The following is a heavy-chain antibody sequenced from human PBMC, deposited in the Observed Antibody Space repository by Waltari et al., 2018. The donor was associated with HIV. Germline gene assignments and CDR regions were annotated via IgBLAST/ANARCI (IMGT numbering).Heavy chain of an antibody. CDR1: GGAFSSYA. CDR2: IIPIFGTA. CDR3: ARRRRYYDSSGDYAFDI. V-gene: IGHV1-69*01. Sequence: QVQLVQSGAEVKKPGSSVKVPCTASGGAFSSYAISWVRQAAGRGLEWMGGIIPIFGTANYAQKFQGRVTITADESTSTAYMELSSLRSEDTAVYYCARRRRYYDSSGDYAFDIWGQGTMVTVSS. J-gene: IGHJ3*02. D-gene: IGHD3-22*01.